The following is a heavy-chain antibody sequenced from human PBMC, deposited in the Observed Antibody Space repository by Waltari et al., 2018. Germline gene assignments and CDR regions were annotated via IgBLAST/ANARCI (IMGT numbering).Heavy chain of an antibody. V-gene: IGHV3-23*04. CDR2: ISGSGGST. D-gene: IGHD3-9*01. Sequence: EVQLVESGGGLVQPGGSLRLSCAASGFTFSSYAMSWVRPAPGKGLEWVSAISGSGGSTYYADSVKGRFTISRDNSKNTLYLQMNSLRAEDTAVYYCARDAEVILTGPPHHPLDYWGQGTLVTVSS. CDR3: ARDAEVILTGPPHHPLDY. J-gene: IGHJ4*02. CDR1: GFTFSSYA.